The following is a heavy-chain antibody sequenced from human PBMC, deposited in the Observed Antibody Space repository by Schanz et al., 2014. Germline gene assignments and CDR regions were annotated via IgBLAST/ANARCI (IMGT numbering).Heavy chain of an antibody. D-gene: IGHD6-13*01. CDR3: VSQTGSPNY. CDR1: GFAFSSYG. V-gene: IGHV3-7*02. CDR2: IKHDGSVK. J-gene: IGHJ4*02. Sequence: EVQLLESGGGLVQPGGSLRLSCLASGFAFSSYGMNWLRQAPGKGPEWVANIKHDGSVKDYVDSVEGRFTISRDNAKRSLFLQMNSLRVEDTAVYFCVSQTGSPNYWGQGTLVTVSS.